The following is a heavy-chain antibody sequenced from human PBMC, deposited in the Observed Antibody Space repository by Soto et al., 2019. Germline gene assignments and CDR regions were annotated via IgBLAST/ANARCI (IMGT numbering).Heavy chain of an antibody. J-gene: IGHJ6*02. CDR2: ISSSSSTI. CDR3: ARDWWLRFVEYYYYGMDV. Sequence: PGGSLRLSCAASGFTFSSYSMNWVRQAPGKGLEWVSYISSSSSTIYYADSVKGRFTISRDNAKNSLYLQMNSLRDEDTAVYYCARDWWLRFVEYYYYGMDVWGQGTTVTVSS. V-gene: IGHV3-48*02. CDR1: GFTFSSYS. D-gene: IGHD5-12*01.